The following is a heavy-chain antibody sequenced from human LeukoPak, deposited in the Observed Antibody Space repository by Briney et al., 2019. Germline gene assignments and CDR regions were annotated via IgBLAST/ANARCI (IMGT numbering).Heavy chain of an antibody. J-gene: IGHJ4*02. CDR3: ASRVYGGNDY. Sequence: XETLSLTCAVYGGSFSGYYWSWIRQPPGKGLEWIGEINHSGSTNYNPSLRSRVTISVDTSKNQFSLKLSSVTAADTAVYYCASRVYGGNDYWGQGTLVTVSS. V-gene: IGHV4-34*01. D-gene: IGHD4-23*01. CDR1: GGSFSGYY. CDR2: INHSGST.